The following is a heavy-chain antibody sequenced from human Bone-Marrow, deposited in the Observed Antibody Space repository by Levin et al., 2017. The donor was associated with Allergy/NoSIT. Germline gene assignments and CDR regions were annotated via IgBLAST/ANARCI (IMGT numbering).Heavy chain of an antibody. CDR2: IIPIFGTA. D-gene: IGHD1-7*01. CDR3: ARDLFRNYVGTYYYYYGMDV. J-gene: IGHJ6*02. Sequence: GASVKVSCKASGGTFSSYAISWVRQAPGQGLEWMGGIIPIFGTANYAQKFQGRVTITADESTSTAYMELSSLRSEDTAVYYCARDLFRNYVGTYYYYYGMDVWGQGTTVTVSS. CDR1: GGTFSSYA. V-gene: IGHV1-69*13.